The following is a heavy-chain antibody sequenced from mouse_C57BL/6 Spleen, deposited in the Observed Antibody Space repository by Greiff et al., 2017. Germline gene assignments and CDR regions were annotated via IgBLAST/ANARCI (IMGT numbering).Heavy chain of an antibody. D-gene: IGHD3-2*02. CDR2: IDPGNGDT. CDR3: TETAQATPWFAY. J-gene: IGHJ3*01. CDR1: GFNIKDDY. V-gene: IGHV14-4*01. Sequence: VQLQQSGAELVRPGASVKLSCTASGFNIKDDYMHWVKQRPEQGLEWIGWIDPGNGDTEYASKFQGKATITADTSSNTAYLQLSSLTSEDTAVYYCTETAQATPWFAYWGQGTLVTVSA.